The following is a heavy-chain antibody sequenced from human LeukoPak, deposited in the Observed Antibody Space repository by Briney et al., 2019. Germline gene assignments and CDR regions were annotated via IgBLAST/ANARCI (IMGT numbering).Heavy chain of an antibody. CDR3: ARFNMRYYDSSGIDY. CDR1: IFTFSDYY. D-gene: IGHD3-22*01. Sequence: GGSLRLSCAASIFTFSDYYMSWIRQAPGKGLEWVSYISSSGSTIYYADSVKGRFTISRDNAKNSLYLQMNSLRAEDTAVYYCARFNMRYYDSSGIDYWGQGTLVAVSS. CDR2: ISSSGSTI. V-gene: IGHV3-11*04. J-gene: IGHJ4*02.